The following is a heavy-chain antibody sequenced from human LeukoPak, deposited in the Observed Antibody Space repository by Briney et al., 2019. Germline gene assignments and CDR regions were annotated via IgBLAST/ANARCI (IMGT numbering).Heavy chain of an antibody. D-gene: IGHD6-19*01. CDR2: IKQDGSEK. J-gene: IGHJ4*02. CDR3: AGGSGWLIEVY. CDR1: GFTLSSYA. Sequence: GSLRLSCTISGFTLSSYAMHWVRQAPGKGLEWVANIKQDGSEKEHVDSVKGRFTISRDNAKNSLYLQLNSLRVEDTAVYYCAGGSGWLIEVYWGQGTLVTVSS. V-gene: IGHV3-7*01.